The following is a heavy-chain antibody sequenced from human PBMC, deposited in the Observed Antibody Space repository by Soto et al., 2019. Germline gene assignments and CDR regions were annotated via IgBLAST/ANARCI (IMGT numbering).Heavy chain of an antibody. Sequence: ASVKVSCKASGYTFTSYYMHWVRQAPGQGLEWMGRINPSGGSTNYAQKLKGRVTMTTDTSTSTAYMELRSLRSDDTAVYYCARDIGVAGSNWFDPWGQGTLVTVSS. CDR1: GYTFTSYY. V-gene: IGHV1-46*01. CDR2: INPSGGST. D-gene: IGHD6-19*01. J-gene: IGHJ5*02. CDR3: ARDIGVAGSNWFDP.